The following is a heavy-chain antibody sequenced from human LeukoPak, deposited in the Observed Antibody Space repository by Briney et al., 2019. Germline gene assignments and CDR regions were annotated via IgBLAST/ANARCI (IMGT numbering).Heavy chain of an antibody. V-gene: IGHV3-23*01. J-gene: IGHJ4*02. CDR2: ISGSGGST. CDR1: GFTFSSYG. Sequence: GGSLRLSCAASGFTFSSYGMTWVRQAPGEGLEWVSAISGSGGSTYYADSVKGRFTISRDNSKNTLYLQMNSLRAEDTAVYYCAKQNRQLWFDYWGQGTLVTVSS. CDR3: AKQNRQLWFDY. D-gene: IGHD5-18*01.